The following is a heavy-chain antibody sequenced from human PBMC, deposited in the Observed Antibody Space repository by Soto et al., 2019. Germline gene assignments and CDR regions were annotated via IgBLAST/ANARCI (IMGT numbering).Heavy chain of an antibody. V-gene: IGHV3-23*01. D-gene: IGHD1-26*01. J-gene: IGHJ4*02. Sequence: PGGSLRLSCAASGFTFSDYYMSWVRQAPGKGLEWVSVISGSGGVTFYADSVKGRFFISRDNSKNTLYLQMNSLRAEDTAVYYCATFSKTYSGSYYKAVWPARELDYWGQGTLVTVSS. CDR2: ISGSGGVT. CDR1: GFTFSDYY. CDR3: ATFSKTYSGSYYKAVWPARELDY.